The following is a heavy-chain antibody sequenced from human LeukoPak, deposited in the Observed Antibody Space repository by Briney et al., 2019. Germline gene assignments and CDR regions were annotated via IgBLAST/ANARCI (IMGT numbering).Heavy chain of an antibody. CDR2: ISNDGTST. Sequence: GGSLRLSCAVSGLTFSNYWMHWVRQAPGKGLVWVSRISNDGTSTSYADSVKGRFTISRDNSKNTLYLQMNSLRAEDTAVYYCAKFWSGYSPFDPWGQGTLVTVSS. CDR3: AKFWSGYSPFDP. D-gene: IGHD3-3*01. V-gene: IGHV3-74*01. CDR1: GLTFSNYW. J-gene: IGHJ5*02.